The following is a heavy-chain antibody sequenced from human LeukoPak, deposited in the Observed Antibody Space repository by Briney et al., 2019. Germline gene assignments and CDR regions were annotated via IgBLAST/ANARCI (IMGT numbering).Heavy chain of an antibody. Sequence: ASVKVSCKASGYTFTSYDINWVRQATGQGLEWMGWMNPNSGNTGYAQKFQGRVTMTRNTSISTAYMELSSLRSEDTAVYYCARDLLAYCGGDCYSDYWGQGTLVTVSS. CDR3: ARDLLAYCGGDCYSDY. CDR2: MNPNSGNT. V-gene: IGHV1-8*01. D-gene: IGHD2-21*02. J-gene: IGHJ4*02. CDR1: GYTFTSYD.